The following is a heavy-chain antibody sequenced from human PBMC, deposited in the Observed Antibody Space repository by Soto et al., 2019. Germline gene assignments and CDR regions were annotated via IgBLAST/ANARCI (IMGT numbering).Heavy chain of an antibody. D-gene: IGHD2-15*01. Sequence: ASVKVSCKASGYTFTSYGISWVRQAPGQGLEWMGWISAYNGNTNYAQKLQGRVTMTTDTSTSTAYMELRSLRSDDTALYYCARDRFNHVVAAAPGYWGQGTLVTVSS. CDR1: GYTFTSYG. V-gene: IGHV1-18*01. CDR3: ARDRFNHVVAAAPGY. CDR2: ISAYNGNT. J-gene: IGHJ4*02.